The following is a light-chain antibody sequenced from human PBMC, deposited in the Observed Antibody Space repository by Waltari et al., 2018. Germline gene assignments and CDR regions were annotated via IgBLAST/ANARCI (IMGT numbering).Light chain of an antibody. CDR2: GAS. V-gene: IGKV3-20*01. Sequence: EIVLTQSPGTRSLSPGERGTLSCRASQSVSRFLAWYQQKPGQAPRLFIYGASTRATGIPDRFSGSGSGTDFSLTISRLEPEDFAVYYCQKYDRLPATFGQGTKVEIK. J-gene: IGKJ1*01. CDR1: QSVSRF. CDR3: QKYDRLPAT.